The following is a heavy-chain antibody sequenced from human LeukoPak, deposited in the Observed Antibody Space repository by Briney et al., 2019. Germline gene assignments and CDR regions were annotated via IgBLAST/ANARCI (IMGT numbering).Heavy chain of an antibody. J-gene: IGHJ4*02. CDR1: GYTFTSYA. D-gene: IGHD2-15*01. CDR3: ARVKLGSGSPTHFDY. V-gene: IGHV7-4-1*02. Sequence: ASVKVSCKASGYTFTSYAMNWVRQAPGQGLEWMGWINTNTGNPTYAQGFTGRFVFSLDTSVSTAYLQISSLKAEDTAVYYCARVKLGSGSPTHFDYWAREPWSPSPQ. CDR2: INTNTGNP.